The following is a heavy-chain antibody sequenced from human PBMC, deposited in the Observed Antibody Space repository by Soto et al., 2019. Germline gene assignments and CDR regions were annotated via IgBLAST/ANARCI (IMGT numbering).Heavy chain of an antibody. J-gene: IGHJ4*02. D-gene: IGHD7-27*01. CDR2: IYYSGST. CDR3: APDNAWGFSLAY. V-gene: IGHV4-31*02. Sequence: SLPWTVSGDSSGSRGDYWSWIRQHPGTGLEWIGYIYYSGSTYYNPSLKSRVTISLDTSKNQFSLSLGSVTAVDMAVYYCAPDNAWGFSLAYPGQGTLVTLSS. CDR1: GDSSGSRGDY.